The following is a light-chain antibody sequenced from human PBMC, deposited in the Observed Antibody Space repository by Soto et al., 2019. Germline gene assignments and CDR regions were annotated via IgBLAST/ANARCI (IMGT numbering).Light chain of an antibody. J-gene: IGLJ2*01. CDR2: EVN. Sequence: QSALTQPASVSGSPGQSISVSCTGSSGDVGSYKYVSWYQQHPGKAPKLIIYEVNKRPSGVSDRFSGSKSGNTASLTISGLQAEDEADYYCSSYTITSTLVIFGGRTKLTVL. V-gene: IGLV2-14*01. CDR3: SSYTITSTLVI. CDR1: SGDVGSYKY.